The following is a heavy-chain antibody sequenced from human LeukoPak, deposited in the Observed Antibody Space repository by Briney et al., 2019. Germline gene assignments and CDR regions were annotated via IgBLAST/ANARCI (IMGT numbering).Heavy chain of an antibody. CDR3: ARGAEVSRLYGMDV. Sequence: AASVKVSCKASGGTFSSYAISWVRQAPGQGLEWMGRIILIFGIANYAQKFQGRVTITADKSTSTAYMELSSLRSEDTAVYYCARGAEVSRLYGMDVWGQGTTVTVSS. V-gene: IGHV1-69*04. CDR1: GGTFSSYA. J-gene: IGHJ6*02. CDR2: IILIFGIA. D-gene: IGHD3-22*01.